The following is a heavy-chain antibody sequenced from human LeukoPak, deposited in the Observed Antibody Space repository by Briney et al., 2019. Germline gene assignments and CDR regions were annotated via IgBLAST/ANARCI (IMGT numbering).Heavy chain of an antibody. CDR3: ARSLAAAGIN. J-gene: IGHJ4*02. D-gene: IGHD6-13*01. V-gene: IGHV4-39*01. Sequence: PSETLSLTCTVSGGSISSSSHYWGWIRQPPGKGLEWIGSIYYSGTTYYNPSLKSRVTISVDTSKNQFSLKLGSVTASDTAVYFCARSLAAAGINWGQGTLVTVSS. CDR1: GGSISSSSHY. CDR2: IYYSGTT.